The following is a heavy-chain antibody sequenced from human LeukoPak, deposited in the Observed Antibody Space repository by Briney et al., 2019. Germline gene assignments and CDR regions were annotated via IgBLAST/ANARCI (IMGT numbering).Heavy chain of an antibody. CDR3: VRESAYDSGWVTRWFDP. D-gene: IGHD6-19*01. CDR2: FSGSGGDT. CDR1: GFTFSSYA. Sequence: GGSLRLSCAASGFTFSSYAMSWVRQAPGKGLEWVSAFSGSGGDTYYADSVKGRFTISRDNSKNTLYLQMNSLRAEDTAVYYCVRESAYDSGWVTRWFDPWGQGTLVTVSS. J-gene: IGHJ5*02. V-gene: IGHV3-23*01.